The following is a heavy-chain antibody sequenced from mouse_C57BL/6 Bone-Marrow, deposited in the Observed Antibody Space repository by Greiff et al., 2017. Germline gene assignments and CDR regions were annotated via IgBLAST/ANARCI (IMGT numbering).Heavy chain of an antibody. CDR1: GYTFTSYW. CDR3: ASNDPSWFAY. V-gene: IGHV1-59*01. J-gene: IGHJ3*01. D-gene: IGHD2-12*01. CDR2: IDPSDSYT. Sequence: VQLQQSGAELVRPGTSVKLSCKASGYTFTSYWMHWVKQRPGQGLEWIGVIDPSDSYTNYNQKFKGKATLTVDTSSSTAYMQLSSLTSEDSAVYYCASNDPSWFAYWGQGTLVTVSA.